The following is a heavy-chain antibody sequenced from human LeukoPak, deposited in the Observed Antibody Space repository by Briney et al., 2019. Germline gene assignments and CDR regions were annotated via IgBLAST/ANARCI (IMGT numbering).Heavy chain of an antibody. J-gene: IGHJ6*03. CDR2: MNPNSGNT. D-gene: IGHD1-26*01. Sequence: ASVKVSCKASGYTFTSYDINWVRQATGQGLEWMGWMNPNSGNTGYAQKFQGRVTMTRNTSISTAYMELSSLRSEDTAVYYCARGVSIVGATNGVYYYYYMDVWGKGTTVTISS. V-gene: IGHV1-8*01. CDR3: ARGVSIVGATNGVYYYYYMDV. CDR1: GYTFTSYD.